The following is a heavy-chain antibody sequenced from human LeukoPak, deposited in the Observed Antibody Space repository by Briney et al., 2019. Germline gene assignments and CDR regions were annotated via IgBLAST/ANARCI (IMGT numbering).Heavy chain of an antibody. CDR2: TYYRSKWYN. CDR3: ARGRMVRGLNWFDP. D-gene: IGHD3-10*01. J-gene: IGHJ5*02. V-gene: IGHV6-1*01. CDR1: GDIFSSNGAA. Sequence: SQTLSLTCAISGDIFSSNGAAWNWIRQSPSGGLEWLVRTYYRSKWYNDYAVSVKSRITINPDTSKNQFSLQLNSVTPEDTAVYYCARGRMVRGLNWFDPWGQGTLVTVSS.